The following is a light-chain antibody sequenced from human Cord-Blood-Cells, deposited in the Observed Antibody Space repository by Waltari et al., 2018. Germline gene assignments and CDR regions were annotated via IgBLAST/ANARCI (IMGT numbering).Light chain of an antibody. CDR1: SSDVGGYLF. V-gene: IGLV2-14*01. CDR3: SSYTSSSTWV. J-gene: IGLJ3*02. CDR2: DVS. Sequence: QSALTQPASVSGSPGQSITLSCTGTSSDVGGYLFVSWYQQHPGKAPKLMIYDVSNRPSGVSNRFAGSKSSNTASLIISGLQAEDEADYYCSSYTSSSTWVFGGGTKLTVL.